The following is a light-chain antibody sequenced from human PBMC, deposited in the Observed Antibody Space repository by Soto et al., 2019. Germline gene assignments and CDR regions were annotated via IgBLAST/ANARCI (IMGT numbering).Light chain of an antibody. CDR1: SSDVDGYNY. J-gene: IGLJ1*01. V-gene: IGLV2-14*01. CDR2: DVN. Sequence: QSVLTQPASVSGSPGQSITISCTGTSSDVDGYNYVSWYQYHPGKAPKLMIYDVNNRPSGVSNRFSGSKSGNTASLTISGLQAEDEAEYYCSSYTNINTRACVFGTGTKLTVL. CDR3: SSYTNINTRACV.